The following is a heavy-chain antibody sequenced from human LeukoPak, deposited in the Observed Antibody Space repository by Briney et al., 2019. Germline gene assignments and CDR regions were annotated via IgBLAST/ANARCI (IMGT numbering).Heavy chain of an antibody. CDR1: GGSISSGGYY. CDR2: IYYSGST. Sequence: SETLSLTCAVSGGSISSGGYYWSWIRQPPGKGLEWIGYIYYSGSTNYNPSLKSRVTISVDTSKNQFSLKLSSVTAADTAVYYCARSGDYLNPLGYFDYWGQGTLVTVSS. CDR3: ARSGDYLNPLGYFDY. J-gene: IGHJ4*02. D-gene: IGHD4-17*01. V-gene: IGHV4-61*08.